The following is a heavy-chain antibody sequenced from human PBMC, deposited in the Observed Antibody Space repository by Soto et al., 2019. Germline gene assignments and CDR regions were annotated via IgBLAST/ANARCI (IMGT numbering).Heavy chain of an antibody. CDR1: GYTFTGYY. J-gene: IGHJ3*02. D-gene: IGHD6-19*01. CDR3: ARDLSSGWYGFDI. Sequence: GASVKVSCKASGYTFTGYYMHWVRQAPGQGLEWMGWINPNSGGTNYAQKFQGWVTMTRDTSISTAYMELSRLRSDDTAVYYCARDLSSGWYGFDIWGQGTMVTVSS. V-gene: IGHV1-2*04. CDR2: INPNSGGT.